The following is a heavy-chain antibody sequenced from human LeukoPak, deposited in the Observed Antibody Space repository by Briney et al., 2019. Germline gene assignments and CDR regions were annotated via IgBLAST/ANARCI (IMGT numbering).Heavy chain of an antibody. CDR2: INHSGST. CDR1: GGSFSGYY. V-gene: IGHV4-34*01. Sequence: SETLSLTCAVYGGSFSGYYWSWIRQPPGKGLEWIGEINHSGSTNYNPSPKSRVTISVDTSKNQFSLKLRSVTAADTAVYYCASRQQLRGSGYSRWGQGTLVTVSS. CDR3: ASRQQLRGSGYSR. J-gene: IGHJ4*02. D-gene: IGHD3-22*01.